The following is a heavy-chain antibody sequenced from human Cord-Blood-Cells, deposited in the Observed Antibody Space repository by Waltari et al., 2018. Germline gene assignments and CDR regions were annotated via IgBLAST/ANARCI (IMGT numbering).Heavy chain of an antibody. D-gene: IGHD3-22*01. CDR2: IKSKTDGGTT. CDR3: TTAIVVAEGGFDY. V-gene: IGHV3-15*01. J-gene: IGHJ4*02. Sequence: EVQLVESGGGLVKPGGSLRLSCAASGFTFSKARMSWVRQAPGKGLEWVGRIKSKTDGGTTDYAAPVKGRFTISRDDSKNTLYLQMNSLKTEDTAVYYCTTAIVVAEGGFDYWGQGTLVTVSS. CDR1: GFTFSKAR.